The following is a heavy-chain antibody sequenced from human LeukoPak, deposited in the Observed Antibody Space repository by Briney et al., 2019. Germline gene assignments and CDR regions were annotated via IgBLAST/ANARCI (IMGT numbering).Heavy chain of an antibody. D-gene: IGHD2-2*02. V-gene: IGHV1-69*05. J-gene: IGHJ5*02. Sequence: GASVKASCKASGGTFSSYAISWVRQAPGQGLEWMGGIIPIFGTANYAQKFQGRVTITTDESTSTAYMELSSLRSEDTAVYYCARSQPGYCSSTSCYTFDPWGQGTLVTVSS. CDR3: ARSQPGYCSSTSCYTFDP. CDR1: GGTFSSYA. CDR2: IIPIFGTA.